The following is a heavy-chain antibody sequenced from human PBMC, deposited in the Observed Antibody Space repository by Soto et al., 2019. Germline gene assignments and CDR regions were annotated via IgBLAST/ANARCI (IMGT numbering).Heavy chain of an antibody. V-gene: IGHV1-69*06. J-gene: IGHJ4*02. CDR2: IIPIFGTA. D-gene: IGHD3-10*01. Sequence: EASVKVSCKASGGTFSSYAISWVRQAPGQGLEWMGGIIPIFGTANYAQKFQGRVTITADKSTSTAYMELSSLRSEDTAVYYCARDTMVRGVTSSWGQGTLVTVSS. CDR3: ARDTMVRGVTSS. CDR1: GGTFSSYA.